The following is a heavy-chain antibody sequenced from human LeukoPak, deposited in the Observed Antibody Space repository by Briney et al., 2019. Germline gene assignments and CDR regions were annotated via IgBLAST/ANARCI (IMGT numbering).Heavy chain of an antibody. CDR3: ARDPRTFYYYGMDV. CDR1: GFTFSSYT. J-gene: IGHJ6*02. V-gene: IGHV3-48*01. D-gene: IGHD2-2*01. Sequence: GGSLRLPCEASGFTFSSYTMNWVRQAPGKGLEWVSYISDTSSTIYYADSVKGRFTISRDNAKNSLFLQMNSLRAEDTAVYYCARDPRTFYYYGMDVWGQGTTVTVSS. CDR2: ISDTSSTI.